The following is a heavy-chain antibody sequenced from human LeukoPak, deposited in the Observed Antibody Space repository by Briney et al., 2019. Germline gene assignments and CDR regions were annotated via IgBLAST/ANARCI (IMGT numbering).Heavy chain of an antibody. CDR1: GFTFSNAW. CDR2: IKSKTDGGTT. Sequence: GSLRLSCAASGFTFSNAWMSWVRQAPGKGLEWVGRIKSKTDGGTTDYAAPVKGRFTISRDDSKNTLYLQMNSLKTEDTAVYYCTTAPVGDYYYYMDVWGKGTTVTVSS. J-gene: IGHJ6*03. CDR3: TTAPVGDYYYYMDV. D-gene: IGHD1-26*01. V-gene: IGHV3-15*01.